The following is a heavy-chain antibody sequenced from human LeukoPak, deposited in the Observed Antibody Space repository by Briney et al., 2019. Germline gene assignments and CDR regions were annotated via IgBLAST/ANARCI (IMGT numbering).Heavy chain of an antibody. D-gene: IGHD1-26*01. J-gene: IGHJ6*03. V-gene: IGHV5-51*01. CDR3: ARVGIVGATNDYYYYMDV. CDR1: GHSFTSYW. Sequence: GESLKISCKGSGHSFTSYWIGWVRQMPGKGLEWMGIIYPGDSDTRYSPSFQGQVTISADKSISTAYLQWSSLKASDTAMYYCARVGIVGATNDYYYYMDVWGKGTTVTISS. CDR2: IYPGDSDT.